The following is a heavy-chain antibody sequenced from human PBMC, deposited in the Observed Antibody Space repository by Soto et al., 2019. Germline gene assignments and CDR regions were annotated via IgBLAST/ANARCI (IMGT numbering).Heavy chain of an antibody. CDR2: IRSKAYGGTT. J-gene: IGHJ4*02. CDR1: GFTFGDYA. V-gene: IGHV3-49*03. Sequence: GGSLRLSCTASGFTFGDYAMSWFRQAPGKGLEWVGFIRSKAYGGTTEYAASVKGRFTISRDDSKSIAYLQMNSLKTEDTAVYFFTTPYNGNDAPGPFSFDYWGQGTLVTVSS. D-gene: IGHD1-20*01. CDR3: TTPYNGNDAPGPFSFDY.